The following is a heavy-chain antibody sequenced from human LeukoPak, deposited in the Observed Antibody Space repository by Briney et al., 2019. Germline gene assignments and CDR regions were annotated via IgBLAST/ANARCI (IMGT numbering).Heavy chain of an antibody. CDR1: GGSFSGYY. D-gene: IGHD5-24*01. V-gene: IGHV4-34*01. CDR3: ARVQGMATITAYYYYYGMDV. CDR2: INHSGST. J-gene: IGHJ6*02. Sequence: SETLSLTCAVYGGSFSGYYWSWIRQPPGKGLEWIGEINHSGSTNYNPSLKSRVTISVDTSKNQFSLKLSSVTAADTAVYYCARVQGMATITAYYYYYGMDVWGQGTTVTVSS.